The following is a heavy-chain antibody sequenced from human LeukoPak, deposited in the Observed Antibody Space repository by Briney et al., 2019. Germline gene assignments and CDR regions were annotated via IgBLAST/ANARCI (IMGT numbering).Heavy chain of an antibody. V-gene: IGHV4-34*01. CDR2: INHSGST. CDR3: ARGGAVAGWDYLDY. CDR1: GGSFSGYY. D-gene: IGHD6-19*01. J-gene: IGHJ4*02. Sequence: SETLSLTCAVYGGSFSGYYWSWLRQPPGKGLEWIGEINHSGSTNYNPSLKSRVTISVDTSKNQFSLKLSSVAAADTAVYYCARGGAVAGWDYLDYWGQGTLVTVSS.